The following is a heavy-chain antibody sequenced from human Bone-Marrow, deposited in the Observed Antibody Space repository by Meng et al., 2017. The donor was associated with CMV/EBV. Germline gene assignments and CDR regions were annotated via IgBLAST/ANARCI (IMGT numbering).Heavy chain of an antibody. CDR2: ISSSGSTI. CDR3: ARDLGHYCGWDCYSVGFDY. J-gene: IGHJ4*01. D-gene: IGHD2-21*01. Sequence: GESLKISCAASGFTFSSYEMNWVRRAPGKGLEWVSYISSSGSTIYYADSVKGRFTISRANAKNSLYLQMNSLRADDTAVYYCARDLGHYCGWDCYSVGFDYWGQGTLVTVSS. V-gene: IGHV3-48*03. CDR1: GFTFSSYE.